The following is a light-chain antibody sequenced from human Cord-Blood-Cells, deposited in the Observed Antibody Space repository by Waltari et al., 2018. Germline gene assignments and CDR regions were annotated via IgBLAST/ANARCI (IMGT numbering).Light chain of an antibody. V-gene: IGLV3-19*01. CDR1: SLRSYY. J-gene: IGLJ2*01. CDR3: NSRDSSGNHLVV. Sequence: SSELTQDPAVSVALGQTVRPTCQGDSLRSYYASWYQQKPGQAPVLVIYGKNNRPSGIPDRFSGSSSGNTASLTITGAQAEDEADYYCNSRDSSGNHLVVFGGGTKLTVL. CDR2: GKN.